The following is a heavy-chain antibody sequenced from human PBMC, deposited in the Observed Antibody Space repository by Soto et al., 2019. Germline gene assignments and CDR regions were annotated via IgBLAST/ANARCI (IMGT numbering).Heavy chain of an antibody. J-gene: IGHJ4*02. CDR1: GGSISSGGYY. CDR2: IYYSGRT. CDR3: ARSGYSYGPNPLLY. D-gene: IGHD5-18*01. V-gene: IGHV4-31*03. Sequence: QVQLQESGPGLVKPSQTLSLTCTVSGGSISSGGYYWSWIRQHPGKGLEWIGYIYYSGRTYYHPSLKSRVTISVATSKNQFSLKLSSVTAADTAVYYCARSGYSYGPNPLLYWGQGTLVTVSS.